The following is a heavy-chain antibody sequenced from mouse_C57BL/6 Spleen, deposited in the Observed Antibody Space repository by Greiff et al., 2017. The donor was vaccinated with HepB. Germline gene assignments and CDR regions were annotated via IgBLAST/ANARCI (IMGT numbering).Heavy chain of an antibody. V-gene: IGHV1-15*01. CDR1: GYTFTDYE. Sequence: VQLVESGAELVRPGASVTLSCKASGYTFTDYEMHWVKQTPVHGLEWIGAIDPETGGTAYNQKFKGKAILTADKSSSTAYMELRSLTSEDSAVYYCTRGGKSFAYWGQGTLVTVSA. CDR3: TRGGKSFAY. J-gene: IGHJ3*01. CDR2: IDPETGGT.